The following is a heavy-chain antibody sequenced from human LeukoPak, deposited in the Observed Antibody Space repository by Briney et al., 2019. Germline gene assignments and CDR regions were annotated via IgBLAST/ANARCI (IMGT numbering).Heavy chain of an antibody. CDR3: VGTARWLAFDY. V-gene: IGHV4-59*01. CDR2: THHSGST. D-gene: IGHD5-24*01. J-gene: IGHJ4*02. CDR1: SGSIGSYY. Sequence: PSETLSLTCTVSSGSIGSYYWSWIRQPPGKGLEWIAYTHHSGSTNYDPSLKSRVAISLDTSKSQFSLKLTSVTAADTAVYYCVGTARWLAFDYWGQGALVTVSS.